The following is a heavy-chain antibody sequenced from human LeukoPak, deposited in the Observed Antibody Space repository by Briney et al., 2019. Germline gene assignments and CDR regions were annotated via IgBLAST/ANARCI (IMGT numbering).Heavy chain of an antibody. Sequence: SETLSLTRTVSGDSISTSSYYWGWIRQPPGKGLEWLGSVYYSGGTYYNPSLKSRVTISVDTSKNQFSLNLYSVTAADTAVFYCARSYYYDYRQIDYWGQGTLVTVSS. D-gene: IGHD3-22*01. J-gene: IGHJ4*02. CDR3: ARSYYYDYRQIDY. CDR1: GDSISTSSYY. V-gene: IGHV4-39*01. CDR2: VYYSGGT.